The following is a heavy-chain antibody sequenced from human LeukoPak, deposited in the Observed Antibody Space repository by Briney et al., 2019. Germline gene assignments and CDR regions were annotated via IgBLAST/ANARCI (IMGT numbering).Heavy chain of an antibody. CDR3: ARDVLRYFDWLLPDY. Sequence: GRSLRLSCEVSGFSFSEYGMHWVRQAPGKGLEWVAVISYDGSNKYYADSVKGRFTISRDNSKNTLYLQMNSLRAEDTAVYYCARDVLRYFDWLLPDYWGQGTLVTVSS. V-gene: IGHV3-30*19. J-gene: IGHJ4*02. CDR1: GFSFSEYG. CDR2: ISYDGSNK. D-gene: IGHD3-9*01.